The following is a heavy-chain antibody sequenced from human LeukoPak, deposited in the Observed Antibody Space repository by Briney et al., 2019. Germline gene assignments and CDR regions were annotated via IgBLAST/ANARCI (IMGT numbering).Heavy chain of an antibody. Sequence: KDGESLKISCKGSGYSFTSYWISWVRQMPGKGLEWMGTIDPSESYTNYSPPFQGHVTISADKSISTAYLQWSSLKASDTAMYYCARGGKSAYGWFDPWGQGALVTVSS. J-gene: IGHJ5*02. CDR1: GYSFTSYW. D-gene: IGHD5-12*01. CDR2: IDPSESYT. V-gene: IGHV5-10-1*01. CDR3: ARGGKSAYGWFDP.